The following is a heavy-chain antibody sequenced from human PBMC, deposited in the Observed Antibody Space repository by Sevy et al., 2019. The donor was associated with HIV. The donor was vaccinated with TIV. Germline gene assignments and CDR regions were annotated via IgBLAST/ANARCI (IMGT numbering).Heavy chain of an antibody. V-gene: IGHV3-48*02. D-gene: IGHD3-22*01. CDR3: ARERKMYDSSGYYFLFDY. Sequence: GGSLRLSCAASGFTFSSYSMNWVRQAPGKGLEWVSYISRSSSTIYYADSVKGRFTISRDNAKNSLYLQMNSLRDEDTAVYYCARERKMYDSSGYYFLFDYWGQGTLVTVSS. CDR1: GFTFSSYS. CDR2: ISRSSSTI. J-gene: IGHJ4*02.